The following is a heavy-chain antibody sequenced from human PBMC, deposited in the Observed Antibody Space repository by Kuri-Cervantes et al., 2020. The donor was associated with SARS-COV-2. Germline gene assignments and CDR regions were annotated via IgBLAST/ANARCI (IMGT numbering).Heavy chain of an antibody. CDR3: TRVSSSWYPYFDY. J-gene: IGHJ4*02. Sequence: GESLNIPCPASGCNFGDYAMSWVRQATGKGLEWVGSIRSKAYGGTTEYATSVKGRFTISRDDSKSIAYLQMNSLNTEDTAVYYCTRVSSSWYPYFDYWVQGTLVTVSS. CDR2: IRSKAYGGTT. V-gene: IGHV3-49*04. CDR1: GCNFGDYA. D-gene: IGHD6-13*01.